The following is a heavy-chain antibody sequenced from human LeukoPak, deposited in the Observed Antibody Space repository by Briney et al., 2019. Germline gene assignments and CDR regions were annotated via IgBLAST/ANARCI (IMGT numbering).Heavy chain of an antibody. CDR1: ECTFTSYE. CDR3: ARGPSIAARYDAFDI. Sequence: GGSLRHSCAASECTFTSYELNWVRRAPGKGLEWVSYISSSGNTISYADSVKGRFTISRDNAKNSLYLQVISLRAEDTAVYYCARGPSIAARYDAFDIWGQGTMVTVSS. V-gene: IGHV3-48*03. J-gene: IGHJ3*02. CDR2: ISSSGNTI. D-gene: IGHD6-6*01.